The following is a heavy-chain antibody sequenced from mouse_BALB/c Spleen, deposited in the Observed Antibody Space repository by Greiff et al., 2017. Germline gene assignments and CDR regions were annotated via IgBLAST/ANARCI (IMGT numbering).Heavy chain of an antibody. CDR3: AKYGSSFDY. D-gene: IGHD1-1*01. CDR2: ISYDGSN. CDR1: GYSITSGYY. V-gene: IGHV3-6*02. Sequence: DVKLVESGPGLVKPSQSLSLTCSVTGYSITSGYYWNWIRQFPGNKLEWMGYISYDGSNNYNPSLKNRISITRDTSKNQFFLKLNSVTTEDTATYYCAKYGSSFDYWGQGTTLTVSS. J-gene: IGHJ2*01.